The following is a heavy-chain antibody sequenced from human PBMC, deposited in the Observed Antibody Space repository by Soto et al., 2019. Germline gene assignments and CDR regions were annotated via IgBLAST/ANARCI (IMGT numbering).Heavy chain of an antibody. J-gene: IGHJ3*02. D-gene: IGHD3-22*01. CDR2: ISSSSGST. V-gene: IGHV3-48*01. CDR3: ARARYDDSGGRPDAFDI. Sequence: EVQLVESGGGLVQPGGSLRLSCAVSGFIFSSYTMNWVRQGPGKGLEWVSYISSSSGSTYYADSVKGRFTISRDNAKNSVYLQMNSLRAEDTAVYYCARARYDDSGGRPDAFDIWGQGTMVTVSS. CDR1: GFIFSSYT.